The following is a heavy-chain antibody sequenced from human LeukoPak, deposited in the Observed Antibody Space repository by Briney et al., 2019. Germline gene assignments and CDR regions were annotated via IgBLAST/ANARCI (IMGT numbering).Heavy chain of an antibody. D-gene: IGHD1-7*01. J-gene: IGHJ4*02. CDR1: GYTFTSYY. V-gene: IGHV1-46*01. CDR3: AVDWNYGFADY. Sequence: ASVKVSCKASGYTFTSYYMHWVRQAPGQGLEWMGIINPSGGSTSYAQKFQGRVTMTRDMSTSTVYMELSSLRSEDTAVYYCAVDWNYGFADYWGQGTLVTVSS. CDR2: INPSGGST.